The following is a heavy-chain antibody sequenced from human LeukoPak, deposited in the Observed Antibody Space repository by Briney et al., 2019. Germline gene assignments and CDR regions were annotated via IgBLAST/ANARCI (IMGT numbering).Heavy chain of an antibody. V-gene: IGHV1-69*06. Sequence: SVKVSCKASGGTFSSYAISWVRQAPGQGLEWMGGIIPIFGTANYAQKFQGRVTITADKSTSTAYMELSSLRSEDTAVYYCARSFMSVQQLTPTDAFDIWGQGTMVTVSS. CDR2: IIPIFGTA. D-gene: IGHD6-13*01. J-gene: IGHJ3*02. CDR1: GGTFSSYA. CDR3: ARSFMSVQQLTPTDAFDI.